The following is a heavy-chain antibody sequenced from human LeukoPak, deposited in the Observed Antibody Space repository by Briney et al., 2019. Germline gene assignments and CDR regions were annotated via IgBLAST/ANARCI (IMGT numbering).Heavy chain of an antibody. CDR2: ISSSGSTI. V-gene: IGHV3-11*04. Sequence: GGSLRLSCAASGFTFSDYYMSWIRQAPGKGLEWVSYISSSGSTIYYADSVKGRFTISRDNAKNSLYLQMNSLRAEDTAVYYCARVGYCSTTSCYRRAFDYWGQGTLVTVSS. D-gene: IGHD2-2*01. J-gene: IGHJ4*02. CDR3: ARVGYCSTTSCYRRAFDY. CDR1: GFTFSDYY.